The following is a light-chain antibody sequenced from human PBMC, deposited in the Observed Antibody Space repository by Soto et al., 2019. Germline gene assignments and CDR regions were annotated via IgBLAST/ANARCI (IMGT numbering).Light chain of an antibody. Sequence: QSALTQPASVSGSPGQSITISCTGTRSDVGGYNYVSWYQQYPGKAPKLMIYDVNNRPSGVSNRFSGSNSGNTASLTISGLQAEDEADYYCGSYTSSSPDVFGTGTKVTVL. V-gene: IGLV2-14*01. J-gene: IGLJ1*01. CDR1: RSDVGGYNY. CDR3: GSYTSSSPDV. CDR2: DVN.